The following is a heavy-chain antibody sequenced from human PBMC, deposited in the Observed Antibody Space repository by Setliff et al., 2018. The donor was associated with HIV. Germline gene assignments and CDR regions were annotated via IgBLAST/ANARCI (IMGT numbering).Heavy chain of an antibody. V-gene: IGHV4-39*07. CDR2: IYYSGST. CDR3: ARGGGPDTNFDS. CDR1: GETIRNGFYY. Sequence: PSETLSLTCTVSGETIRNGFYYWHWKRQPPGKGLEWIGSIYYSGSTHYKSSLKSRVTISVDTSKNQFSLRLSSVTAADTAVYYCARGGGPDTNFDSWGRGTLVTVSS. J-gene: IGHJ4*02.